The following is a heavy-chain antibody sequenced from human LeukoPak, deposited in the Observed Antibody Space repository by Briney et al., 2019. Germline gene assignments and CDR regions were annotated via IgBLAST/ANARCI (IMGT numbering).Heavy chain of an antibody. CDR1: GGSISSSSYY. CDR2: IYYSGST. J-gene: IGHJ4*02. D-gene: IGHD3-3*01. V-gene: IGHV4-39*01. Sequence: SETLSLTCTVSGGSISSSSYYWSWIRQPPGKGLEWIGSIYYSGSTYYNPSLKSRVTISVDTSKNQFYLKLSSVTAADTAVYYCARFSAQGLTYYDFWSGYYYFDYWGQGTLVTVSS. CDR3: ARFSAQGLTYYDFWSGYYYFDY.